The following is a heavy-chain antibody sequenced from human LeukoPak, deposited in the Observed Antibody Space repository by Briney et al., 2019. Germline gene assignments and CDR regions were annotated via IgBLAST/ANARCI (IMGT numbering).Heavy chain of an antibody. CDR2: ISGSSSFI. Sequence: GGSLRLSCAASKLPLTGHTLTWVRQAPGKGLEWVSSISGSSSFIYYADSVKGQFTISRDNANNSLYLHMNNLRAEDTAMYFCARRVATYYDWGQGTLVTVSS. V-gene: IGHV3-21*01. D-gene: IGHD3-10*01. CDR3: ARRVATYYD. CDR1: KLPLTGHT. J-gene: IGHJ4*02.